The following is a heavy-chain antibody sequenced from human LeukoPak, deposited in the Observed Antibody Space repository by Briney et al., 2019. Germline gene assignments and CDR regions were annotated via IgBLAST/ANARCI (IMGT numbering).Heavy chain of an antibody. CDR2: ISGGSSIM. J-gene: IGHJ3*01. CDR1: GFTFSSYS. Sequence: PGGSLRLSCAASGFTFSSYSMNWVRQAPGKGLGWVSYISGGSSIMYYADSVKGLFTISRDNAKNSLYLQMNSLRDADTAVYYCARGPDGSGTNAFDVWGQGTMVTVSS. CDR3: ARGPDGSGTNAFDV. D-gene: IGHD3-10*01. V-gene: IGHV3-48*02.